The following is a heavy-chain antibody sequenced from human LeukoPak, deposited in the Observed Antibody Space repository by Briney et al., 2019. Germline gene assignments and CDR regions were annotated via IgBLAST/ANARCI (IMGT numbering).Heavy chain of an antibody. CDR3: ASSGPRGGTRGDY. D-gene: IGHD2-15*01. Sequence: TGGSLRLSCAGSGFTFSSYGMHWVRQAPGKGLEWVAFIRYDAGNKYYADSVKGRFTISRDNAKNTLYLQMNSLRAEDTAVYYCASSGPRGGTRGDYWGQGTLVTVSS. V-gene: IGHV3-30*02. CDR2: IRYDAGNK. J-gene: IGHJ4*02. CDR1: GFTFSSYG.